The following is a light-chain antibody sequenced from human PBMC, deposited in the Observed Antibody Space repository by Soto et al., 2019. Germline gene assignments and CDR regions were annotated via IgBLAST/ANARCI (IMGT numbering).Light chain of an antibody. Sequence: QAPLTQPASVSGSLGQSITIPCTGTSSDIKNSNLVSWYQQHPGKAPKLRIYEGSKRPSGISHRFSGSKSGTTASLTISGLQAEDEADYYCYSYTTHSSFMVFGGGTKVTVL. CDR1: SSDIKNSNL. CDR3: YSYTTHSSFMV. V-gene: IGLV2-23*03. J-gene: IGLJ2*01. CDR2: EGS.